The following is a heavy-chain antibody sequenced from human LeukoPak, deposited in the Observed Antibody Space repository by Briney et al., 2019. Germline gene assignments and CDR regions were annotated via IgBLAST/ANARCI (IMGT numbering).Heavy chain of an antibody. J-gene: IGHJ4*02. Sequence: GRSLRLTCAASGFTFSSYAMHWVRQAPGKGLEWVAVLSYDGTSKYYADSVKGRFTISRDNSKNTLYLQMNSLRAEDTAVYYCAAGDFFDYWGQGTLVTVSS. V-gene: IGHV3-30-3*01. CDR1: GFTFSSYA. CDR2: LSYDGTSK. D-gene: IGHD3-10*01. CDR3: AAGDFFDY.